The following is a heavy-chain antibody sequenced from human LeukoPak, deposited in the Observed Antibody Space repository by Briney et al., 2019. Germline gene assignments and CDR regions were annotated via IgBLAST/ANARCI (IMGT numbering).Heavy chain of an antibody. V-gene: IGHV1-3*01. CDR3: AREDLYDFEGFDY. CDR2: INAGNGNT. Sequence: ASVKVSCTASGYTFTIYAMHWVRQAPGQRLEWMGWINAGNGNTKYSQKFQGRVTITRDTSASTAYMELSSLRSEDTAVYYCAREDLYDFEGFDYWGQGTLVTVSS. D-gene: IGHD3-3*01. J-gene: IGHJ4*02. CDR1: GYTFTIYA.